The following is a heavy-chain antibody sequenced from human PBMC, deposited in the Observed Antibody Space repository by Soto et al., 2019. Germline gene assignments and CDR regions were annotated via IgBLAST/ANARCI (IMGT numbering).Heavy chain of an antibody. Sequence: GVSLRLSCAASGFSFSSYAMHWFRQAPGKGLEWVAVISYDGSNKYYADSVRGRFTISRDNSKNTLYLQMNSLRAEDTAVYYCARLMLLINNYLFDYWGQGTLVTVSS. CDR3: ARLMLLINNYLFDY. CDR1: GFSFSSYA. D-gene: IGHD3-16*01. J-gene: IGHJ4*02. CDR2: ISYDGSNK. V-gene: IGHV3-30-3*01.